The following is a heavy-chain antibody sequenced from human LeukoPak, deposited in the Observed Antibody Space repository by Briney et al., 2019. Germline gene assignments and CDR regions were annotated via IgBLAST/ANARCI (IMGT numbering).Heavy chain of an antibody. CDR1: GGSFSGYY. CDR2: LNHSGST. CDR3: ARGMTYSSGWYLYYYMDV. J-gene: IGHJ6*03. D-gene: IGHD6-19*01. V-gene: IGHV4-34*01. Sequence: SETLSLPRAVCGGSFSGYYWSWIRQPPGKGLEWMGELNHSGSTNYNPSLKSRVTISVDTSKNQCSLKLSSVTAADTAVYYCARGMTYSSGWYLYYYMDVWGKGTTVTVSS.